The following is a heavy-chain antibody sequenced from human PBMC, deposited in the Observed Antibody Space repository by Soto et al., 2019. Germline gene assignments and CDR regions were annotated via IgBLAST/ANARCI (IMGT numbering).Heavy chain of an antibody. CDR2: ISYDGSNK. CDR1: GFTFSSYG. J-gene: IGHJ5*02. CDR3: AKDWTTPVP. V-gene: IGHV3-30*18. D-gene: IGHD1-1*01. Sequence: GGSLRLSCAASGFTFSSYGMHWVRQSPGKGLEWVAVISYDGSNKYYADSVKGRFTISRDNSKNTLYLQMNSLRAEDTAVYYCAKDWTTPVPWGQGTLVTVSS.